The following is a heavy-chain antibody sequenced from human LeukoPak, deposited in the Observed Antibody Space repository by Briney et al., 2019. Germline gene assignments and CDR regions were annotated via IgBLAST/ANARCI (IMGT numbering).Heavy chain of an antibody. CDR2: ISSSSSTI. V-gene: IGHV3-48*04. D-gene: IGHD1-26*01. CDR1: GFTFSSYS. CDR3: ARGSGSYPY. Sequence: GGSLRLSCAASGFTFSSYSMNWVRQAPGKGLEWVSYISSSSSTIYYADSVKGRFTISRDNAKNSLYLQMNSLRAEDTAVYYCARGSGSYPYWGQGTLVTVSS. J-gene: IGHJ4*02.